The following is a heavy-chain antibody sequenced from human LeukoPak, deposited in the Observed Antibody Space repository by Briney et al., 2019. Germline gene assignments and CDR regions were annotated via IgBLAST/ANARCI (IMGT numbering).Heavy chain of an antibody. CDR3: ARKNWNGRGAFDI. D-gene: IGHD1-1*01. J-gene: IGHJ3*02. Sequence: GGSLRLSCAASGFTVSSNYISWVRQAPGKGLEWVSVIYSGGSTYYADSVKGRFTISRDNSKNTLYLQMNSLRAEDTAVYYCARKNWNGRGAFDIWGQGTMVTVSS. CDR2: IYSGGST. CDR1: GFTVSSNY. V-gene: IGHV3-66*01.